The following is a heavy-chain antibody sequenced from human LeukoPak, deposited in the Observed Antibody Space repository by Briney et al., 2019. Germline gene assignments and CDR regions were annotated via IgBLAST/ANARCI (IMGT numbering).Heavy chain of an antibody. J-gene: IGHJ4*02. CDR1: GFTFDDYG. V-gene: IGHV3-20*04. CDR2: INWNGGST. CDR3: ATYRQVLLPFES. D-gene: IGHD5-18*01. Sequence: GGSLRLSCAASGFTFDDYGMSWVRQAPGKGLEWVSGINWNGGSTGYADSVGGRFTISRDNSKSILSLQMNSLRAEDTAIYYCATYRQVLLPFESWGQGTLVTVSS.